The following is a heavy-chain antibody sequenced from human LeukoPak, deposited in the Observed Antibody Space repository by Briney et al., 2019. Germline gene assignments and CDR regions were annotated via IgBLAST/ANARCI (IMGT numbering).Heavy chain of an antibody. D-gene: IGHD1-26*01. CDR3: ARGRGNYYFDY. J-gene: IGHJ4*02. CDR1: GFTFSTYP. V-gene: IGHV3-64*02. Sequence: PGGSLRLSCAASGFTFSTYPMHWVRQAPGKGLEYVSGINSNGGSTYYADSVKGRFTMSRDNSKNTLYLQMGSLRAEDMAVYYCARGRGNYYFDYWGQGTLVTVSS. CDR2: INSNGGST.